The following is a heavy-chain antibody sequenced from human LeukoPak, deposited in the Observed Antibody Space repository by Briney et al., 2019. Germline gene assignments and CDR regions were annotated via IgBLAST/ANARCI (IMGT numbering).Heavy chain of an antibody. CDR1: GGTFSSYA. CDR3: ARDFEDAFDI. CDR2: IIPIFGTA. J-gene: IGHJ3*02. D-gene: IGHD3-9*01. V-gene: IGHV1-69*13. Sequence: SVKVSCKASGGTFSSYAISWVRQAPGQGLEWMGGIIPIFGTANYAQKFQGRVTITADESTSTAYMELGSLRSEDTAVYYCARDFEDAFDIWGQGTMVTVSS.